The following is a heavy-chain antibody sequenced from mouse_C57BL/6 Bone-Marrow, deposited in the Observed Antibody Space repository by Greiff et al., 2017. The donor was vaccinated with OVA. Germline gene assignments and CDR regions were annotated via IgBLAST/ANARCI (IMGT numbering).Heavy chain of an antibody. Sequence: VQLKESGAELVRPGASVKLSCTASGFNIKDDYMHWVKQRPEQGLEWIGWIDPENGDTEYASKFQGKATITADTSSNTAYLQLSSLTSEDTAVYYCTTLPSDAYWGQGTLVTVSA. CDR3: TTLPSDAY. J-gene: IGHJ3*01. CDR1: GFNIKDDY. CDR2: IDPENGDT. V-gene: IGHV14-4*01.